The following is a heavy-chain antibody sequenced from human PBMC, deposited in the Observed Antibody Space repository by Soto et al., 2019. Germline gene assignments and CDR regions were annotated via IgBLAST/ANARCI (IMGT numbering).Heavy chain of an antibody. CDR1: GFTFDDYG. J-gene: IGHJ5*02. D-gene: IGHD2-15*01. V-gene: IGHV3-23*01. CDR3: AKEKYCSGGSCYLLNWFDP. CDR2: ISGSGGST. Sequence: GGSLRLSCAASGFTFDDYGMSWVRQAPGKGLEWVSAISGSGGSTYYADSVKGRFTISRDNSKNTLYLQMNSLRAEDTAVYYCAKEKYCSGGSCYLLNWFDPWGQGTLVTVSS.